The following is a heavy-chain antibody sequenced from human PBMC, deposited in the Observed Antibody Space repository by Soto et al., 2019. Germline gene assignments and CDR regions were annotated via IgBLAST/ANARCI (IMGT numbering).Heavy chain of an antibody. D-gene: IGHD5-18*01. V-gene: IGHV4-59*01. J-gene: IGHJ4*02. Sequence: SETLSLPCTVSGGSISSYYWSWIRQPPGKGLEWIGYIYYSGSTNYNPSLKSRVTISVDTSKNQFSLKLSSVTAADTAVYYCARASLGYSHGYFDDWGQGTLVTLSS. CDR1: GGSISSYY. CDR2: IYYSGST. CDR3: ARASLGYSHGYFDD.